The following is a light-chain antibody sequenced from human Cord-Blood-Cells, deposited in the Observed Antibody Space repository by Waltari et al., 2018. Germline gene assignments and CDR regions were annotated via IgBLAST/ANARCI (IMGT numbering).Light chain of an antibody. CDR3: CSYAGGYTWV. Sequence: QSALTKPRPVPGSPGPSVTISCTGTRSHVGGYNYVSWYHQHPGKAPKLLMYDVRKRPSAVPDRCFGGKSGNTASLSISGLQAEDEADYYCCSYAGGYTWVFGGGTKLTFL. V-gene: IGLV2-11*01. J-gene: IGLJ3*02. CDR1: RSHVGGYNY. CDR2: DVR.